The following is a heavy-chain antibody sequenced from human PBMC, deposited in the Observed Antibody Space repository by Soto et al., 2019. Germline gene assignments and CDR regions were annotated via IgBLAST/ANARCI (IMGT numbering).Heavy chain of an antibody. D-gene: IGHD2-2*01. V-gene: IGHV2-26*01. CDR2: IFSNDEK. Sequence: SGPTLVNPTETLTLTCTVSGFSLSNARMGVSWIRQPPGKALEWLAHIFSNDEKSYSTSLKSRLTISKDPSKSQVVLTMTNLDPVATATYSWARKRQDCSSPSCSLPPWYYYYYYMAVGGKGTPVTVSS. CDR3: ARKRQDCSSPSCSLPPWYYYYYYMAV. J-gene: IGHJ6*03. CDR1: GFSLSNARMG.